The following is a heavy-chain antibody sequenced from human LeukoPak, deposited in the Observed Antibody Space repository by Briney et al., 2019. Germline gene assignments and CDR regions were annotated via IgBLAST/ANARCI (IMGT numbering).Heavy chain of an antibody. CDR1: GGTFSSYA. J-gene: IGHJ6*03. D-gene: IGHD6-13*01. CDR2: IIPIFGTA. Sequence: GSSVKVSCKASGGTFSSYAISWVRQAPGQGLEWMGRIIPIFGTANYAQKFQGRVTITTDESTSTAYMELSRLRSDDTAVCYCAREAAAGKSVYYYMDVWGKGTTVTVSS. V-gene: IGHV1-69*05. CDR3: AREAAAGKSVYYYMDV.